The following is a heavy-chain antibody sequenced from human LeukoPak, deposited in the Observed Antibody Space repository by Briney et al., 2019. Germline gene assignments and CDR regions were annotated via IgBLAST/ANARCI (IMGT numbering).Heavy chain of an antibody. CDR3: ARGRGSTSRY. Sequence: ASVKVSCKASGYTFPNYGITWVRQAPGQGLEWMGWISTHNGDTNYARNLQDRVTMTTGTSTSTAYMELRSLRSDDTAVYYCARGRGSTSRYWGQGTLVTVSS. CDR2: ISTHNGDT. CDR1: GYTFPNYG. J-gene: IGHJ4*02. D-gene: IGHD1-26*01. V-gene: IGHV1-18*01.